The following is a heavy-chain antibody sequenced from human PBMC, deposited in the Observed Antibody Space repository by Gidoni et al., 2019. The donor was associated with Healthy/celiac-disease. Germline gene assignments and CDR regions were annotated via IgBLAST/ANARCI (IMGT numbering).Heavy chain of an antibody. D-gene: IGHD6-19*01. CDR2: IVVGSGNT. CDR1: GFTFTSSA. J-gene: IGHJ6*02. CDR3: AATVAGTSHYYYGMDV. V-gene: IGHV1-58*01. Sequence: QLQLVQSGPEVKKPGTSVKVSCKPSGFTFTSSAVQWVRQARGQRLEWIGWIVVGSGNTNYAQKFQERVTITRDMSTSTAYMELSSLRSEDTAVYYCAATVAGTSHYYYGMDVWGQGTTVTVSS.